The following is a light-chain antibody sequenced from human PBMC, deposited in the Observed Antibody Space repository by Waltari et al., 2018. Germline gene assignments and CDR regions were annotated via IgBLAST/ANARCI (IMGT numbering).Light chain of an antibody. CDR2: SAS. CDR3: QQYYSNPSVT. J-gene: IGKJ4*01. V-gene: IGKV1-8*01. Sequence: AIRMTQSPSSLSASTGDRVTITCRARQDISNSVAWYQQKPGEAPKLLIYSASTLQSGVPTRFSGSGSGTECTLTISCLQSEDFAAYYCQQYYSNPSVTFGGGTQVEIK. CDR1: QDISNS.